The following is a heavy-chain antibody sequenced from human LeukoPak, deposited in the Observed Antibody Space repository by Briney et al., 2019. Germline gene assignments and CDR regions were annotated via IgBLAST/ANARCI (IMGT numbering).Heavy chain of an antibody. D-gene: IGHD2-15*01. CDR3: ARDLRVVVTAFDI. Sequence: GASVKVSCKASGYTFTGYYMHWVRQAPGQGLEWMGWINPNSGGTNYAQKFQGRVTMTRDTSISTAYMELSRLRSDDTAVYYCARDLRVVVTAFDIWGQGTMVTVSS. V-gene: IGHV1-2*02. CDR2: INPNSGGT. J-gene: IGHJ3*02. CDR1: GYTFTGYY.